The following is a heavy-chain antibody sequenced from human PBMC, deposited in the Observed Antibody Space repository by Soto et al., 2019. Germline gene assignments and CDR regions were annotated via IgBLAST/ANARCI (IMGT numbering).Heavy chain of an antibody. CDR3: AREGAASHSYYYGTDV. CDR1: GGSISSGDSW. V-gene: IGHV4-30-4*08. D-gene: IGHD3-16*01. J-gene: IGHJ6*02. CDR2: IYHSGST. Sequence: SETLSLPSTVSGGSISSGDSWWSWIRQSPGKGLEWIGYIYHSGSTYYNPSLESRVTISVDTSKNQFSLKLNSVTAADTAVYYCAREGAASHSYYYGTDVWGQGTTFTVSS.